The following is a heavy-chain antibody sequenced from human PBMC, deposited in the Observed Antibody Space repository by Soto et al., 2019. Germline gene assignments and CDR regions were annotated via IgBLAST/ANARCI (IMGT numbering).Heavy chain of an antibody. D-gene: IGHD6-19*01. CDR1: GYTFTSYG. J-gene: IGHJ2*01. V-gene: IGHV1-18*01. CDR3: ARGIKSSGWYWYFDL. Sequence: ASVKVSCKASGYTFTSYGISWVRQAPGQGLEWMGWISAYNGNTNYAQKLQGRVTMTTDTSTSTAYMELRNLRSDDTAVYYCARGIKSSGWYWYFDLWGRGTLVTVSS. CDR2: ISAYNGNT.